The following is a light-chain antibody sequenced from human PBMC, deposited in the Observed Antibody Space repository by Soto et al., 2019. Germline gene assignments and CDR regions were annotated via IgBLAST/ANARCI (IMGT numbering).Light chain of an antibody. Sequence: DIQLTQSPSFMSASVGDRVTITCRASQGINTYLAWYQQKLGKAPKVLIYDASKLHSGVPSRFSGSGSGTEFTLTISSLQPEDFATYFCQQLNTYSSVXGGTKVDIK. CDR1: QGINTY. CDR2: DAS. V-gene: IGKV1-9*01. CDR3: QQLNTYSS. J-gene: IGKJ4*01.